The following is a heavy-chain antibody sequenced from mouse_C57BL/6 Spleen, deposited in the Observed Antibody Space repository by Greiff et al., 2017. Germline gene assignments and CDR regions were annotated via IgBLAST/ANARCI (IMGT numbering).Heavy chain of an antibody. J-gene: IGHJ1*03. Sequence: VQLQQPGAELVRPGTSVKLSCKASGYTFTSYWMHWVKQRPGQGLEWIGVIDPSDSYTNYNQKFQGKATLTVDTSSSTAYMQLSSLTSEDSAVYYCARSGYYGRSWYFDVWGTGTTVTVSS. V-gene: IGHV1-59*01. D-gene: IGHD1-1*01. CDR2: IDPSDSYT. CDR3: ARSGYYGRSWYFDV. CDR1: GYTFTSYW.